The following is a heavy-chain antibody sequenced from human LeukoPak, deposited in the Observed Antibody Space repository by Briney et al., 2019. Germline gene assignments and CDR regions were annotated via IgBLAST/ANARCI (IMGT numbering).Heavy chain of an antibody. CDR2: ISWNSGSI. D-gene: IGHD4-23*01. V-gene: IGHV3-9*01. CDR1: GFMFDDYA. Sequence: GGSLRLSCAAFGFMFDDYAMHWVRQAPGKGLEWVSGISWNSGSIDYADSVKGRFTISRDNAKNSLYLQMNSLRAEDTAFYYCAKAEGFFGGYYDHWGQGTLVTVSS. J-gene: IGHJ4*02. CDR3: AKAEGFFGGYYDH.